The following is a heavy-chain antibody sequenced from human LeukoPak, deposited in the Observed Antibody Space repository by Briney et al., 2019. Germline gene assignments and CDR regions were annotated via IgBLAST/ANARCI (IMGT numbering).Heavy chain of an antibody. Sequence: GGSLRLSCAASGFTFSSYSMNWVRQAPGKGLEWVSSISSSSSYIYYADSVKGRFTISRDNAKNSLYLQMNSLRAEDTAVYYCARDQPGNYDFWSGPYYYYGMDVWGQGTTVTVSS. J-gene: IGHJ6*02. V-gene: IGHV3-21*01. CDR1: GFTFSSYS. CDR3: ARDQPGNYDFWSGPYYYYGMDV. CDR2: ISSSSSYI. D-gene: IGHD3-3*01.